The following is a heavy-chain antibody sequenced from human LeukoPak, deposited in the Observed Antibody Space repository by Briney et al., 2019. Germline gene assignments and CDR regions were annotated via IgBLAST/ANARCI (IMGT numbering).Heavy chain of an antibody. J-gene: IGHJ4*02. CDR1: GGSINSGGSY. V-gene: IGHV4-31*03. Sequence: PSQTLSLTCTVSGGSINSGGSYWSWIRQHPGKGLEWIGYIYNNGRTYYNPSLKSRVTVSVDTSQNQVSLKATSLTAADTAVYYCARGTRYDFWSAYSDYFDYWGQGTLVTVSS. D-gene: IGHD3-3*01. CDR3: ARGTRYDFWSAYSDYFDY. CDR2: IYNNGRT.